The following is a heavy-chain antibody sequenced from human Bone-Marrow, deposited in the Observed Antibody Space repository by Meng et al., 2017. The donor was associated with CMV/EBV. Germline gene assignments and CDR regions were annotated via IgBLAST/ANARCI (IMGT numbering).Heavy chain of an antibody. Sequence: GESLKISCAASGFTFSSYEMNWVRQAPGKGLEWVSYISSSGSTIYYADSVKGRFTISRDNAKNSLYLQMNSLRAEDTAVDYCARDGDDIVVVPAEMDVGGQGTTVTVSS. CDR3: ARDGDDIVVVPAEMDV. V-gene: IGHV3-48*03. J-gene: IGHJ6*02. CDR2: ISSSGSTI. CDR1: GFTFSSYE. D-gene: IGHD2-2*01.